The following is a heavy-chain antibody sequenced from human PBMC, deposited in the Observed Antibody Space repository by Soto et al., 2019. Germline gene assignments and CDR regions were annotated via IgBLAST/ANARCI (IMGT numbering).Heavy chain of an antibody. J-gene: IGHJ6*02. CDR1: GFTFSSYA. V-gene: IGHV3-23*01. CDR2: ISGSGGRA. Sequence: GGYLRLSCAPSGFTFSSYAMSWVRQAPGKGLEWVSAISGSGGRAYYADSVKGRSTISRDNSKNTIYMQINNVRVEDVAVYLCAREADDGYRYLHYGLDRRGQGTMVT. CDR3: AREADDGYRYLHYGLDR. D-gene: IGHD2-21*02.